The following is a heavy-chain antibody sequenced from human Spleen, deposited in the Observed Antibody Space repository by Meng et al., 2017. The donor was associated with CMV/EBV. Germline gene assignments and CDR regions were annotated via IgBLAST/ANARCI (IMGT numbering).Heavy chain of an antibody. V-gene: IGHV4-61*01. CDR1: GGSVSSDSHY. CDR2: IHYSGST. Sequence: SETLSLTCTVSGGSVSSDSHYWSWIRQPPGKGLEWIGYIHYSGSTNYNSSLKSRVTISVDTSRNQFSLKLSSVTAADTAAYYCARVALEDSSSWFPYYGMDVWGQGTTVTVSS. D-gene: IGHD6-13*01. CDR3: ARVALEDSSSWFPYYGMDV. J-gene: IGHJ6*02.